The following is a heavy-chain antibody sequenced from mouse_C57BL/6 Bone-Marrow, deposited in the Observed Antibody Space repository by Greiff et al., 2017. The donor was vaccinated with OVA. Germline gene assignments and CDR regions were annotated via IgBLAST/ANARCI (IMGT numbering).Heavy chain of an antibody. V-gene: IGHV1-82*01. CDR1: GYAFSSSW. D-gene: IGHD1-1*01. J-gene: IGHJ3*01. CDR3: AERLLLRSHFAD. CDR2: IYPGDGDT. Sequence: QVQLQQSGPELVKPGASVKISCKASGYAFSSSWMNWVKQRPGKGLEWIGRIYPGDGDTNYNGKFKGKATLTADKSSSTAYMQLSSLTSEDSAVYIWAERLLLRSHFADWGQGTLVTVSA.